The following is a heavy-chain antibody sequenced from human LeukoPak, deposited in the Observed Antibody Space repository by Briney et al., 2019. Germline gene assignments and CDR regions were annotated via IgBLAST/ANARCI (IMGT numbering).Heavy chain of an antibody. V-gene: IGHV3-64*01. D-gene: IGHD1-1*01. J-gene: IGHJ4*02. CDR1: GFTFSSYA. CDR2: ISSNGGST. Sequence: GGSLRLSCAASGFTFSSYAMHWVRQAPGKGLEYVSAISSNGGSTYYANSVKGRFTISRDNPKNTLYLHMGSLRAEDMAVYYCARYPTGLGDFDYCGQGTLVIASS. CDR3: ARYPTGLGDFDY.